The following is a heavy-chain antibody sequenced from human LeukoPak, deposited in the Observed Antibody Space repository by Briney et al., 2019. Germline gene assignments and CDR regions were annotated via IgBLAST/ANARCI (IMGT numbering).Heavy chain of an antibody. CDR2: IRYDGNKQ. Sequence: PGGSLRLSCAVSGFKFSDFGMHWVRQAPGKGLDWVAFIRYDGNKQHYADSGKGRFTISRDNSKNTVYLQMNSLRPEDTAVYYCAKASRGSGSYYESFDYWGQGTLVTVSS. D-gene: IGHD1-26*01. CDR1: GFKFSDFG. V-gene: IGHV3-30*02. J-gene: IGHJ4*02. CDR3: AKASRGSGSYYESFDY.